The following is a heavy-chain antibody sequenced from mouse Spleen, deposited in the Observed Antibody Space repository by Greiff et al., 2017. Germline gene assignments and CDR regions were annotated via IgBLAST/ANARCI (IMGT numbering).Heavy chain of an antibody. CDR1: GFTFSSYA. CDR3: ARQDGNYPFAY. D-gene: IGHD2-1*01. CDR2: ISSGGSYT. V-gene: IGHV5-9-1*01. Sequence: DVMLVESGGGLVKPGGSLKLSCAASGFTFSSYAMSWVRQTPEKRLEWVATISSGGSYTYYPDSVKGRFTISRDNAKNTLYLQMSSLRSEDTAMYYCARQDGNYPFAYWGQGTLVTVSA. J-gene: IGHJ3*01.